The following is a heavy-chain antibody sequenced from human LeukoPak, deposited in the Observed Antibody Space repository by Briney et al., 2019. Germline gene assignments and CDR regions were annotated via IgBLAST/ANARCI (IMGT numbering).Heavy chain of an antibody. CDR2: IYYSGST. Sequence: PSETLSLTCAVYGGSFSGYYWSWIRQPPGKGLEWIGYIYYSGSTNYNPSLKSRVTIPVDTSKNQFSLKLSSVTAADTAVYYCARASRAYYYYYGMDVWGQGTTVTVSS. J-gene: IGHJ6*02. V-gene: IGHV4-59*01. CDR3: ARASRAYYYYYGMDV. CDR1: GGSFSGYY. D-gene: IGHD2-2*01.